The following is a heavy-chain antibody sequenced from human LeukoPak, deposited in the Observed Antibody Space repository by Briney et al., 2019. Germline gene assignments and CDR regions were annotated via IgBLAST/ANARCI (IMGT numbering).Heavy chain of an antibody. J-gene: IGHJ1*01. V-gene: IGHV3-74*01. CDR2: IKNDGKIT. D-gene: IGHD3-3*01. Sequence: PGRSLRLSCAASGFTLDDYAMHWVRQAPGKGLVWVSRIKNDGKITTYADSVKGRFTTSRDNAKNTFYLQMNSLRVEDTAVYYCLLIILGGSSQHWGQGTLVTVSS. CDR1: GFTLDDYA. CDR3: LLIILGGSSQH.